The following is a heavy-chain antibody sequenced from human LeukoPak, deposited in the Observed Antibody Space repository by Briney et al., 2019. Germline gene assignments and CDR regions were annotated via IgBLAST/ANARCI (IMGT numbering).Heavy chain of an antibody. V-gene: IGHV3-21*01. CDR2: ISSSSTYI. Sequence: GGSLRLSCAASGFTLSSYSMNWVRQAPGKGLEWVSSISSSSTYIYYADSVKGRFTISRDNAKNSLYLQMNSLRAEDTAVYYCAKDRRMTHYGDHDSWGQGILVTVSS. CDR1: GFTLSSYS. D-gene: IGHD4-17*01. J-gene: IGHJ4*02. CDR3: AKDRRMTHYGDHDS.